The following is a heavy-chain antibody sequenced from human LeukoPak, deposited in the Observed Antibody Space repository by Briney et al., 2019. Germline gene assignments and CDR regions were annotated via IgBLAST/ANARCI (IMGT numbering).Heavy chain of an antibody. CDR1: GGSISSYY. Sequence: SETLSLTCTVSGGSISSYYWSWIRQPPGKGLEWIGEIYHSGSTNYNPSLKSRVTISVDKSKNQFSLKLSSVTAADTAVYYCARDRLAQWPGDASYYYYMDVWGKGTTVTVSS. D-gene: IGHD6-19*01. CDR2: IYHSGST. CDR3: ARDRLAQWPGDASYYYYMDV. J-gene: IGHJ6*03. V-gene: IGHV4-59*12.